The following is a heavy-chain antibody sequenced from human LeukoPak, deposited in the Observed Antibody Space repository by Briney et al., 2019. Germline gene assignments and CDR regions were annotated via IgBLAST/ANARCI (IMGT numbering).Heavy chain of an antibody. CDR1: GVSISSGGYS. CDR3: ARAAYYYDSSGYYVFDY. Sequence: SETLSLTCTVTGVSISSGGYSWNWIRQPPGKGLEWIGYIYYSGSTYYNPSLKSRVTISVDTSKNQFSLKLSSVTAADTAVYYCARAAYYYDSSGYYVFDYWGQGTLVTVSS. D-gene: IGHD3-22*01. CDR2: IYYSGST. J-gene: IGHJ4*02. V-gene: IGHV4-30-4*08.